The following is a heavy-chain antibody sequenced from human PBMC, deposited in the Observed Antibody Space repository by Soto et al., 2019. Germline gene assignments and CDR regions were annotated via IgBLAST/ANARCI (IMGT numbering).Heavy chain of an antibody. CDR1: GFTFSRYG. Sequence: QVQLVESGGGVVQPGRSLRLSCATSGFTFSRYGMHWVRQFPGKGLEWVAVISYDGTSQFYSDSVKGRFTISRDSSKNTLYLQMSSLKSEDTAVYYCEKDRRQWLTDAFDVWGQGTMVNVSS. D-gene: IGHD6-19*01. J-gene: IGHJ3*01. CDR3: EKDRRQWLTDAFDV. CDR2: ISYDGTSQ. V-gene: IGHV3-30*18.